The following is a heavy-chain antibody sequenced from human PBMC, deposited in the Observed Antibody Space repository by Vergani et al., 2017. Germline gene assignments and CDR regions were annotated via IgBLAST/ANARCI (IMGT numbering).Heavy chain of an antibody. CDR2: IYTSGST. CDR3: ASSRGYCSSTSCYGLYYFDY. CDR1: GGSISSGSYY. D-gene: IGHD2-2*01. J-gene: IGHJ4*02. V-gene: IGHV4-61*02. Sequence: QVQLQESGPGLVKPSQTLSLTCTVSGGSISSGSYYWSWIRQPAGKGLEWIGRIYTSGSTNYNPSLKSRVTISVDTSKNQFSLKLSSLTAADTAWYYCASSRGYCSSTSCYGLYYFDYWGQGTLVTVSS.